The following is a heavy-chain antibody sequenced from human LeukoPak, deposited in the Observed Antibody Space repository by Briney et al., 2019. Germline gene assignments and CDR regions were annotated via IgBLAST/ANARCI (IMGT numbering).Heavy chain of an antibody. CDR3: TRYSTHYWYYMDV. CDR2: IRSKANSYAT. V-gene: IGHV3-73*01. J-gene: IGHJ6*03. CDR1: EFTFSSYA. D-gene: IGHD4-11*01. Sequence: GRSLRLSCAASEFTFSSYAMHWVRQASGKGLEWVGRIRSKANSYATAYAASVKGRFTISRDDSKNTAYLQMNSLKTEDTAVYYCTRYSTHYWYYMDVWGKGTTVTVSS.